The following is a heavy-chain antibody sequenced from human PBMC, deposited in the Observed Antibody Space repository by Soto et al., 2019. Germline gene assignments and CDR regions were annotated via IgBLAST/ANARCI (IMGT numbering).Heavy chain of an antibody. Sequence: QVQLQESGPGLVKPSQTLSLTCSVSGVSINSGGYYWSWLRHHPGKGLEWIGYIYYTGHTFYNASLTSRVAMSLDTSKNQFSLKLSSVTAADTAVYYCARGSQLERDALDIWGQGTMVTVSS. D-gene: IGHD1-1*01. CDR3: ARGSQLERDALDI. V-gene: IGHV4-31*03. J-gene: IGHJ3*02. CDR2: IYYTGHT. CDR1: GVSINSGGYY.